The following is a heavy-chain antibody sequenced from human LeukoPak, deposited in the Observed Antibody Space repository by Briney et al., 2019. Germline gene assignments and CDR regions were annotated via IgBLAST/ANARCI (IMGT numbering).Heavy chain of an antibody. D-gene: IGHD3-10*01. CDR2: LKEDGREK. CDR3: ARSGGGLWFDP. CDR1: GFTFSDYY. J-gene: IGHJ5*02. Sequence: GGSLRLSSAASGFTFSDYYMSWIRPAPGKGLEWVANLKEDGREKYYVDSVKGRFTISRDNVKNSLYLQMNSLRAEDTAVYYCARSGGGLWFDPWGQGTLVTVSS. V-gene: IGHV3-7*02.